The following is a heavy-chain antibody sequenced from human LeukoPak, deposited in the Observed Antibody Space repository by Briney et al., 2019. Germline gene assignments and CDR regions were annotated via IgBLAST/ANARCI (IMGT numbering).Heavy chain of an antibody. CDR1: GFTFGNYG. D-gene: IGHD2-2*01. Sequence: GRSLRLSCAASGFTFGNYGMHWVRQAPGKGLEWVAVIWYDGSQKYYADSVKGRFTISRDNSKNTLYLLMNSLRAEDTAVYYCARPYCSSSNCPGWFDPWGQGTLVTVSP. J-gene: IGHJ5*02. CDR3: ARPYCSSSNCPGWFDP. V-gene: IGHV3-33*01. CDR2: IWYDGSQK.